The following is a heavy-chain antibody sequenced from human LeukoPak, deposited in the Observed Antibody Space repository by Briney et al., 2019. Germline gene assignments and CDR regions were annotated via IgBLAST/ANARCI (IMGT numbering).Heavy chain of an antibody. CDR1: GGSISGSSYY. Sequence: SETLSLTCTVSGGSISGSSYYWGWIRQPPGKGLEWIGSIYYSGSAYYNPSLKSRVTISVDTSKNQFSLKLSSVTAAVTAVYYCARRSYTGYLDYWGQGTLVTVSS. J-gene: IGHJ4*02. V-gene: IGHV4-39*01. CDR3: ARRSYTGYLDY. CDR2: IYYSGSA. D-gene: IGHD5-12*01.